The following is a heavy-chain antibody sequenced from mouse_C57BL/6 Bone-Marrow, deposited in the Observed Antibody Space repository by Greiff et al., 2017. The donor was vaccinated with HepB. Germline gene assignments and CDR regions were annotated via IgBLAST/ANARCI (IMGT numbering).Heavy chain of an antibody. CDR1: GFSFNTYA. J-gene: IGHJ4*01. CDR3: VRLLWGYDAAMDY. V-gene: IGHV10-1*01. Sequence: GGGLVQPKGSSKLSCAASGFSFNTYAMNWVRQAPGKGLEWVARIRSKSNNYATYYADSVKDRFTISRDDSESMLYLQMNNLKTEDTAMYYCVRLLWGYDAAMDYWGQGTSVTVSS. D-gene: IGHD2-2*01. CDR2: IRSKSNNYAT.